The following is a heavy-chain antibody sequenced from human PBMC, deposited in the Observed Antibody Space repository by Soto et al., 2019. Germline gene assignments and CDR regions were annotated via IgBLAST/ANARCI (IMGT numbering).Heavy chain of an antibody. CDR1: GYSVSNNW. CDR3: ARRYSGSYPYFDY. J-gene: IGHJ4*02. CDR2: IYPGDSDT. V-gene: IGHV5-51*01. D-gene: IGHD1-26*01. Sequence: GESLKISCKGSGYSVSNNWSGWVRQMPGKGLEWMGIIYPGDSDTRYSPSFQGQVTISADKSISTAYLQWSSLKASDTAMYYCARRYSGSYPYFDYWGQGALVTVSS.